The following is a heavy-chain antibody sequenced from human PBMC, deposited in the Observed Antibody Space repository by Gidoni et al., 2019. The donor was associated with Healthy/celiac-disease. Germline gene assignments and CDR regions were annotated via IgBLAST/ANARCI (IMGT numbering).Heavy chain of an antibody. CDR3: AKALGEEYYGMDV. J-gene: IGHJ6*02. D-gene: IGHD3-16*01. CDR2: ISWNSGSI. CDR1: GFTFDDYA. Sequence: EVQLVESGGGLVQPGRSLRLSCAASGFTFDDYAMHWVRQAPGKGLEWVSGISWNSGSIGYADSVKGRFTISRDNAKNSLYLQMNSLRAEDTALYYCAKALGEEYYGMDVWGQGTTVTVSS. V-gene: IGHV3-9*01.